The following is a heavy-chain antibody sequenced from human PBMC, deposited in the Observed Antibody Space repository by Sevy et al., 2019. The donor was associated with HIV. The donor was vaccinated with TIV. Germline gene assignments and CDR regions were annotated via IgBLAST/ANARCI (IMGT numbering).Heavy chain of an antibody. D-gene: IGHD6-13*01. V-gene: IGHV3-72*01. CDR2: TRNKANSYTT. CDR1: GFTFSDHY. CDR3: AREVRGLAGRWYYSYYYGMDV. Sequence: GGSLRLSCAASGFTFSDHYMDWVRQAPGKGLEWVGRTRNKANSYTTEYAASVKGRFTISRDDSKNSLYLQMNSLKTEDTAVYYCAREVRGLAGRWYYSYYYGMDVWGQGTTVTVSS. J-gene: IGHJ6*02.